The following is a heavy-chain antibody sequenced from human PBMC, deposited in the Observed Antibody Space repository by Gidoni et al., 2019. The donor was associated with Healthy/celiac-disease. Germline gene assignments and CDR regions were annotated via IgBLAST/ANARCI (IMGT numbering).Heavy chain of an antibody. CDR3: ARVIYGYSYGEGWFDP. V-gene: IGHV1-18*01. J-gene: IGHJ5*02. D-gene: IGHD5-18*01. CDR2: ISAYNGNT. Sequence: QVQLVQSGAEVKKPGASVQVSCKASGYTFTSYGISWVRQAPGQGLEWRGWISAYNGNTNYAQKRQGRVTMTTDTSTSTAYMELRSLRSDDTAVYYCARVIYGYSYGEGWFDPWGQGTLVTVSS. CDR1: GYTFTSYG.